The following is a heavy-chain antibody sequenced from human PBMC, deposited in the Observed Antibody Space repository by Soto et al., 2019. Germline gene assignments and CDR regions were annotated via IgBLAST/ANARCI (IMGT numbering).Heavy chain of an antibody. CDR3: AKIAGRGGAGPYYFDY. CDR1: GGSISSYY. V-gene: IGHV4-59*01. J-gene: IGHJ4*02. Sequence: SETLSLTCTVSGGSISSYYWSWIRQPPGKGLEWIGYIYYTGSTNYNPSLKSRVTISVDTSKNQFSLKLSSVTAADTAVYYCAKIAGRGGAGPYYFDYWGQGTLVTVSS. D-gene: IGHD2-21*01. CDR2: IYYTGST.